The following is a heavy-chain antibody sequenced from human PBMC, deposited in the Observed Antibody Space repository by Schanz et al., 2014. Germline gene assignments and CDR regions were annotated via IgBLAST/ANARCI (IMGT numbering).Heavy chain of an antibody. CDR3: ARGPEPGWFDP. V-gene: IGHV4-31*03. J-gene: IGHJ5*02. Sequence: QVQLQESGPGLVEPSQTLSLTCTVSGDSISSAYWSWIRQHPGKGLEWIGFIYYRGNTYYNPSLKSRISIALDPSKTQFFLSLNSLTAADTAVYYCARGPEPGWFDPWGQGTLVTVS. D-gene: IGHD1-26*01. CDR1: GDSISSAY. CDR2: IYYRGNT.